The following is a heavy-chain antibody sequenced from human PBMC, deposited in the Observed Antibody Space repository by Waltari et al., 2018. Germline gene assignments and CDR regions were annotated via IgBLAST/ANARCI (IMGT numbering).Heavy chain of an antibody. V-gene: IGHV4-39*07. J-gene: IGHJ4*02. CDR2: IYYSGST. Sequence: QLQLQESGPGLVKPSETLSLTCTVSGGSISSSSYYWGWIRQPPGKGLEWIGSIYYSGSTYYNPSLKSRVTISVDTSKNQFSLKLSSVTAADTAVYYCAREGDTMVQGVHWGQGTLVTVSS. D-gene: IGHD3-10*01. CDR1: GGSISSSSYY. CDR3: AREGDTMVQGVH.